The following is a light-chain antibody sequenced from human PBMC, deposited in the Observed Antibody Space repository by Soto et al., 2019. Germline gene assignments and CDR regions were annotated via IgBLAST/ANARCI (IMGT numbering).Light chain of an antibody. CDR3: QQYASFPLT. V-gene: IGKV1-16*01. Sequence: DIQMTQSPSSLSASVGDSVTITCRASQCINKFLAWFQQKPGTAPKSLISTASRLQSGVPSRFSGSGSGTHFTLTINNLQPEDFATYYGQQYASFPLTFGGGTMVEIK. J-gene: IGKJ4*01. CDR2: TAS. CDR1: QCINKF.